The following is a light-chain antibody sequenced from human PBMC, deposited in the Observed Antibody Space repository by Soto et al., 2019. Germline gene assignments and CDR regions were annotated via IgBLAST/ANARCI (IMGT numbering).Light chain of an antibody. J-gene: IGKJ5*01. CDR1: QSVNSR. CDR3: QHYGRSPIT. V-gene: IGKV3-20*01. CDR2: GAS. Sequence: EIVLTQSPGTLSLSPGERATLSCRASQSVNSRLAWYQHKPGQAPRLLISGASSRATGIPDRFSGSGSATDFTLTISRLAPEEFALYYCQHYGRSPITFGQGTRLEI.